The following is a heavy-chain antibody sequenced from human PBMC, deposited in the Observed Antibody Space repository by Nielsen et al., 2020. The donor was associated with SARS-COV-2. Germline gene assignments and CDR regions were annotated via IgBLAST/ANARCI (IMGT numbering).Heavy chain of an antibody. CDR1: GFTFSSYW. Sequence: GESLKISCAASGFTFSSYWMSWVRQAPGKGLEWVANIKQDGSEKYYVDSVKGRFTISRDNAKNSLYLQMNSLRAEDTAVYYCARDWGLLAYCDGDCYSWGQGTLVTVSS. J-gene: IGHJ5*02. CDR2: IKQDGSEK. CDR3: ARDWGLLAYCDGDCYS. D-gene: IGHD2-21*02. V-gene: IGHV3-7*05.